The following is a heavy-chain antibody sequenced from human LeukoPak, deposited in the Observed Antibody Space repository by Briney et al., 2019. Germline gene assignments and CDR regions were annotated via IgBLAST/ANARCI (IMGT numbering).Heavy chain of an antibody. CDR3: ARAPQHYYGSGQIINWFDP. CDR2: ISAYNGNT. D-gene: IGHD3-10*01. Sequence: ASVKVSCKASGYTFTSYGISWVRQAPGQGLEWMGWISAYNGNTNYAQKLQGRVTMTTDTSTSTAYMELRSLRSDDTAVYYCARAPQHYYGSGQIINWFDPWGQGTLVTVSS. CDR1: GYTFTSYG. J-gene: IGHJ5*02. V-gene: IGHV1-18*01.